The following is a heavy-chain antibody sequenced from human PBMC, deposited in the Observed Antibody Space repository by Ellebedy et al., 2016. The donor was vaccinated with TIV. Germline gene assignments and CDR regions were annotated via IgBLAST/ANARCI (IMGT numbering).Heavy chain of an antibody. Sequence: GESLKISXVGFGFAFSDSVMHWVRQDPGKGLAWVAGISVDGRAVHYPDSVKGRFTISRDNAQNTVYLQMNSLRLEDTAVYYCVRGWYSSGHCDVFAMWGQGTIVTVSS. CDR2: ISVDGRAV. V-gene: IGHV3-30*03. D-gene: IGHD6-19*01. J-gene: IGHJ3*02. CDR3: VRGWYSSGHCDVFAM. CDR1: GFAFSDSV.